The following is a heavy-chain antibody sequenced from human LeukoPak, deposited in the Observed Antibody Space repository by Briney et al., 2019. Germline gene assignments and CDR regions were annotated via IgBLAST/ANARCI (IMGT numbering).Heavy chain of an antibody. J-gene: IGHJ5*02. CDR3: ARDVLRYFDWLLGWFDP. V-gene: IGHV3-11*04. D-gene: IGHD3-9*01. CDR1: GFTFSDYY. Sequence: GGSLRLSCAASGFTFSDYYMSWIRQDPGKGLEWVSYISSSGSTIYYADSVKGRFTISRDNAKNSLYLQMNSLRAEDTAVYYCARDVLRYFDWLLGWFDPWGQGTLVTVSS. CDR2: ISSSGSTI.